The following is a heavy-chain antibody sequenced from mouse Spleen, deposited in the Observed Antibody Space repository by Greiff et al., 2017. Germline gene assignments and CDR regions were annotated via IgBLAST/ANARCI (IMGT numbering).Heavy chain of an antibody. CDR1: GYSITSDFY. J-gene: IGHJ3*01. CDR2: ISYDGSN. Sequence: DVQLQESGPGLVKPSQSLSLTCSVTGYSITSDFYWNWIRQFPGNKLEWMGYISYDGSNNYNPSLKNRISITRDTSKNQFFLKLNSVTNEDTATYYCAREGASFAYWGQGTLVTVSA. CDR3: AREGASFAY. V-gene: IGHV3-6*01.